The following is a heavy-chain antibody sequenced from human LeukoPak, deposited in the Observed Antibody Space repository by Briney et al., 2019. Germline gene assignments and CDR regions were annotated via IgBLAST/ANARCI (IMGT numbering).Heavy chain of an antibody. CDR3: VCIPGVGDFDY. D-gene: IGHD2-21*01. J-gene: IGHJ4*02. V-gene: IGHV3-30*03. Sequence: PGGSLRLSCAASGFTFSSYGMHWVRQAPGKGLEWVAVISYDGSNKYYADSVKGRFTISRDNSKNTLYLQMNSLRAEDTAVYYCVCIPGVGDFDYWGQGTLVTVSS. CDR1: GFTFSSYG. CDR2: ISYDGSNK.